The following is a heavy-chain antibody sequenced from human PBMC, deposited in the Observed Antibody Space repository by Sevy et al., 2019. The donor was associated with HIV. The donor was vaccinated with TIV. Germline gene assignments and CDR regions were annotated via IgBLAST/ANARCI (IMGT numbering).Heavy chain of an antibody. CDR3: AGARHGDYGISEVYGIDV. J-gene: IGHJ6*02. CDR2: IWYDGSNK. CDR1: GFTFSSYG. V-gene: IGHV3-33*01. Sequence: GGSLRLSCAASGFTFSSYGMHWVRQAPGKGLEWVAVIWYDGSNKYYADSVKGRFTISRDNSKNTLYLQMNSLRAEDTAVYYCAGARHGDYGISEVYGIDVWGQGTTVTVSS. D-gene: IGHD4-17*01.